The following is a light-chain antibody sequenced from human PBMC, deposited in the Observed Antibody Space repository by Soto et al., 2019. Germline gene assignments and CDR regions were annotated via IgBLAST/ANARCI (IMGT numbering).Light chain of an antibody. V-gene: IGKV1-5*03. CDR2: KAS. CDR1: QSVSDW. J-gene: IGKJ4*01. CDR3: QQYKTYPLT. Sequence: DIQMTQSPSTLSASVGERVNITCRASQSVSDWLAWYQQKPGKAPRLLIYKASTVDNGVPSTFSGSGSGTEFTLTINSLQPADFATYYWQQYKTYPLTFGGGTNVEI.